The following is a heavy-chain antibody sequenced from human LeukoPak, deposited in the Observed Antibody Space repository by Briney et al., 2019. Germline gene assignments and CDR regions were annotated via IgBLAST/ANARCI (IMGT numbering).Heavy chain of an antibody. V-gene: IGHV1-18*04. J-gene: IGHJ5*02. CDR2: ISAYNGNT. Sequence: ASVKVSCKASGYTFTGYYMHWVRQAPGQGLEWMGWISAYNGNTNYAQKLQGRVTMTTDTSTSTAYMELRSLRSDDTAVYYCARDRIDSSWFDPWGQGTLVTVSS. CDR1: GYTFTGYY. CDR3: ARDRIDSSWFDP. D-gene: IGHD6-13*01.